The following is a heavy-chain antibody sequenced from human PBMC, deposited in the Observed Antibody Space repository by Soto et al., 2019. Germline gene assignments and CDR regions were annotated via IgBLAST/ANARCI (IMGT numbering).Heavy chain of an antibody. J-gene: IGHJ5*02. V-gene: IGHV3-30-3*01. CDR1: GFTFSSYA. CDR3: AKIKRYTLDP. Sequence: GGSLRLSCAASGFTFSSYAMHWVRQAPGKGLEWVAVISYDGSNKYYADSVKGRFTISRDNSKNTLYLQMNSLRAEDTAVYYCAKIKRYTLDPWGQGTLVTVSS. CDR2: ISYDGSNK. D-gene: IGHD1-20*01.